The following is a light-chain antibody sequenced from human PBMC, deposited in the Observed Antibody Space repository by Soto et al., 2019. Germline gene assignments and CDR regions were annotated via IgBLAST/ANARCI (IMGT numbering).Light chain of an antibody. Sequence: DIQMTQSPSTLSASIGDRVTITCRASESIRTWLAWYQHKPGKAPKFLIYDASSLESGVPSRFSGSGSGTEFTLTISNLQPDDFATYFCQQYGSSSSWTFGQGTKVEIK. CDR1: ESIRTW. CDR2: DAS. CDR3: QQYGSSSSWT. J-gene: IGKJ1*01. V-gene: IGKV1-5*01.